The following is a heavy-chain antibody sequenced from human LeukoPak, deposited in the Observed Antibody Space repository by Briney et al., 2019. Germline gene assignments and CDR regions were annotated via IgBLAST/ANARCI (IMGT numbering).Heavy chain of an antibody. CDR3: AKIPPQRYYFDY. J-gene: IGHJ4*02. Sequence: GGSLRLSCAASGFTFSSYGMHWVRQAPGKGLEWVAFIQYDGSNKYYADSVKGRFTISRDNSKNTLYLQMNSLRAEDTAVYYCAKIPPQRYYFDYWGQGTLVTVSS. CDR1: GFTFSSYG. CDR2: IQYDGSNK. D-gene: IGHD2-21*01. V-gene: IGHV3-30*02.